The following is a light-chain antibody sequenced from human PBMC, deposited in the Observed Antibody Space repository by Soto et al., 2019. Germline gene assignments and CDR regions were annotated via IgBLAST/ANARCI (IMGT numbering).Light chain of an antibody. CDR1: SSDVGAYNY. V-gene: IGLV2-8*01. CDR2: YVS. J-gene: IGLJ1*01. CDR3: SPPAGRNYPYV. Sequence: TRPPSASACLGPSVTLFCTGSSSDVGAYNYVTWYQQHPGKGPKLTIDYVSKRPSRLPTRFSASKARHTASLTAPGLQPEDEDEYYFSPPAGRNYPYVFGTGTTVT.